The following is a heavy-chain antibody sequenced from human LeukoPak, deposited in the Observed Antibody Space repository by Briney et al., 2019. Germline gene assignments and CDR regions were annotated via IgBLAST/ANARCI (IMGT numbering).Heavy chain of an antibody. CDR2: INHNSGGT. CDR1: GYTFTGYY. CDR3: ARDPRMYYFDY. Sequence: GASVKVSCKASGYTFTGYYMHWVRQAPGQGLEWLGWINHNSGGTNYAQKFQGRVTMTRDTSISTAYMELSRLRSDDTAVYYCARDPRMYYFDYWGQGTLVTVSS. J-gene: IGHJ4*02. V-gene: IGHV1-2*02. D-gene: IGHD2-8*01.